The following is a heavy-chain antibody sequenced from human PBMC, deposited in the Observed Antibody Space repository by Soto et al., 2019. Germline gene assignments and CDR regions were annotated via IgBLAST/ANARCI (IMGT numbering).Heavy chain of an antibody. CDR2: IYYTGIT. CDR1: GGSVSGDDYV. J-gene: IGHJ5*02. CDR3: AREERKGIISWFDP. D-gene: IGHD2-21*01. V-gene: IGHV4-30-4*01. Sequence: SETLSLTCTVSGGSVSGDDYVWSWIRQSPGKGLEWIGYIYYTGITHLNPSLKSRLTMAVDTSKNDFSLKLTSVSAADTAVYFCAREERKGIISWFDPWGQGTPVTVSS.